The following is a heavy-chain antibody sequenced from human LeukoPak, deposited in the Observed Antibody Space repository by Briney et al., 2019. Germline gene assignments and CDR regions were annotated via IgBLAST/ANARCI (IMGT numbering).Heavy chain of an antibody. Sequence: ASVKVSCKASGYTFTGYYMHWVRQAPGQGLEWMGWINPNSGGTNYAQKFQGRVTMTRDTSISTAYMELSRLRFDDTAVYYCARAGWLGYYYMDVWGKGTTVTISS. J-gene: IGHJ6*03. CDR3: ARAGWLGYYYMDV. CDR1: GYTFTGYY. CDR2: INPNSGGT. V-gene: IGHV1-2*02. D-gene: IGHD2-15*01.